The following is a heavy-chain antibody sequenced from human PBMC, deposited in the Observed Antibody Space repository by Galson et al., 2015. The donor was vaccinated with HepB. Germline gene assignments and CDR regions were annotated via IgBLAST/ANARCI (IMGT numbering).Heavy chain of an antibody. V-gene: IGHV3-23*01. CDR2: ISGAGGST. J-gene: IGHJ4*02. CDR1: GFGFGHYA. D-gene: IGHD5-12*01. CDR3: ARDPGGGGYDLDY. Sequence: SLRLSCAGSGFGFGHYAMSWARQAPGKGLEWLSAISGAGGSTYYANSVWGRFTISRDNARKRLYLQMNGLKVEDTAVYYCARDPGGGGYDLDYWGQGTQGSVSS.